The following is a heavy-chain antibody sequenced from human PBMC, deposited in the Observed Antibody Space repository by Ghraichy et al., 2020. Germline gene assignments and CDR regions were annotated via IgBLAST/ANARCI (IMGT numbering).Heavy chain of an antibody. J-gene: IGHJ3*02. V-gene: IGHV1-69*13. CDR3: ARDPGSAVLNDAFDI. Sequence: SVKVSCKASGGTFSSYAISWVRQAPGQGLEWMGGIIPIFGTANYAQKFQGRVTITADESTSTAYMELSSLRSEDTAVYYCARDPGSAVLNDAFDIWGQGTMVTVSS. CDR1: GGTFSSYA. CDR2: IIPIFGTA. D-gene: IGHD3-10*01.